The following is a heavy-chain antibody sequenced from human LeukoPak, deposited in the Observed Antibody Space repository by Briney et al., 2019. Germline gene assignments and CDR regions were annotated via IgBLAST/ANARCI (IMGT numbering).Heavy chain of an antibody. CDR1: GFTFNSYA. D-gene: IGHD6-19*01. V-gene: IGHV3-23*01. CDR3: AKDTDSSGWYMRGYYYFDY. Sequence: GSLRLSCSGSGFTFNSYAMSWVRQAPGKGLEWVSAIWCSGGSTYYADSVKGRFTISRDNSKNTLYLQMNSLRAEDTAVYYCAKDTDSSGWYMRGYYYFDYWGQGTLVTVSS. CDR2: IWCSGGST. J-gene: IGHJ4*02.